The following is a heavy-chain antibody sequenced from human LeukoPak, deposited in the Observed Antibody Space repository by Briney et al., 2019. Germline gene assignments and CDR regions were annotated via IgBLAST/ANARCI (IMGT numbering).Heavy chain of an antibody. CDR2: IYPGDSDT. CDR3: ARKLALYYDFWSGENWFDP. V-gene: IGHV5-51*01. J-gene: IGHJ5*02. CDR1: GYSFTSYW. Sequence: GESLKISCKGSGYSFTSYWIGWVRQMPGKGLEWMGIIYPGDSDTRYSPSFQGQVTISADESISTAYLQWSSLKASDTAMYYCARKLALYYDFWSGENWFDPWGQGTLVTVSS. D-gene: IGHD3-3*01.